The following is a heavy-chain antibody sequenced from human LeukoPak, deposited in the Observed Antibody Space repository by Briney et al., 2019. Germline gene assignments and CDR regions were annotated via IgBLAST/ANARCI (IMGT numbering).Heavy chain of an antibody. CDR3: ARGIEMATIKGMAIYAFDI. V-gene: IGHV1-69*04. J-gene: IGHJ3*02. CDR2: IIPILGIA. Sequence: ASVKVSCKASGGTFSSYAISWVRQAPGQGLEWMRRIIPILGIANYAQKFQGRVTITADKSTSTAYMELSSLRSEDTAVYYCARGIEMATIKGMAIYAFDIWGQGTMVTVSS. CDR1: GGTFSSYA. D-gene: IGHD5-24*01.